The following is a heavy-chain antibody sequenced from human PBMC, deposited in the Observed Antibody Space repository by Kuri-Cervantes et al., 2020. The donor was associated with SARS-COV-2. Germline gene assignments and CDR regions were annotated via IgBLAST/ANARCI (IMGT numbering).Heavy chain of an antibody. CDR3: ARGCCSSTSWGSIDY. CDR2: ISYDGSIK. V-gene: IGHV3-30*04. J-gene: IGHJ4*02. D-gene: IGHD2-2*01. CDR1: GFTFSSCA. Sequence: GGSLTLSCAASGFTFSSCAMHWVRQAPGKGLEWVAVISYDGSIKYYADSMKGRFTISRDNSKNTLYLQMNSLRAEDTGVYYCARGCCSSTSWGSIDYWGQGTLVTVSS.